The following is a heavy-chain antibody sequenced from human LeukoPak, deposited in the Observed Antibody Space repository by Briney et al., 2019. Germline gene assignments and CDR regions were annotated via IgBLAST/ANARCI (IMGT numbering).Heavy chain of an antibody. CDR2: IYCSGNT. J-gene: IGHJ4*02. CDR1: GGSISSYY. V-gene: IGHV4-59*01. CDR3: ARDLYSSH. D-gene: IGHD6-19*01. Sequence: SETLSLTCTVSGGSISSYYWSWIRQPPGKGLEWIGYIYCSGNTNYNPSLKSRVTISVDTSKNQFSLKLSSVTAADTAVYYCARDLYSSHWGQGTLVTVSS.